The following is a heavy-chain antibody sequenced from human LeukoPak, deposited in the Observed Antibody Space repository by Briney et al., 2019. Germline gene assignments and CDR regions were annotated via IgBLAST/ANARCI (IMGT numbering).Heavy chain of an antibody. D-gene: IGHD2-21*02. CDR3: ATQSGAYCGGDCYSNWFDP. CDR1: GGSFSTYY. Sequence: SETLSLTCTVSGGSFSTYYWSWIRQPAGKGLEWIGHIYTSGTTNYNPSLKSRVTMSIDTSKNQFSLKLSSVTAADTAVYYCATQSGAYCGGDCYSNWFDPWGQGTLVTVSS. V-gene: IGHV4-4*07. J-gene: IGHJ5*02. CDR2: IYTSGTT.